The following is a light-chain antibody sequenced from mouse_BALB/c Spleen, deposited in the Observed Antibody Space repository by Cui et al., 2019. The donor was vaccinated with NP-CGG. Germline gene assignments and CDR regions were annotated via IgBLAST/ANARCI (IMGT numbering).Light chain of an antibody. J-gene: IGLJ1*01. Sequence: QAVVTQASALTTSPGETVTLTCRSITGAVTTSNYANWVQEKPDHLFTGLIGGTNNRAPGVPARFSGSLIGDKAALTITGAQTEDEAIYFCALWYSNHWVFGGGTKPTVL. CDR3: ALWYSNHWV. CDR2: GTN. V-gene: IGLV1*01. CDR1: TGAVTTSNY.